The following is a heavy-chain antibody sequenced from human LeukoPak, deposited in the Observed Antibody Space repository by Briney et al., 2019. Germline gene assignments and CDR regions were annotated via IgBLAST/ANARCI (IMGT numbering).Heavy chain of an antibody. V-gene: IGHV1-18*01. Sequence: ASVKVSCKTSGYTFTTYGIGWVRQAPGQGLEWMGSINTYNDNTNYRQNFRGRVTMTTDTSTSTAYMELTSLRSDDTAVYYCARDDSVVVNAATQTDCFDYWGQGTLVTVYS. J-gene: IGHJ4*02. CDR2: INTYNDNT. CDR1: GYTFTTYG. CDR3: ARDDSVVVNAATQTDCFDY. D-gene: IGHD2-15*01.